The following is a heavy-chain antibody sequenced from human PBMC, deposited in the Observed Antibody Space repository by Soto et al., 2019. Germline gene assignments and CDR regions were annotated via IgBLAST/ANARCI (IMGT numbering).Heavy chain of an antibody. Sequence: PSETLSLTCTVSGCSVSSGSYYWSWIRQPPGKGLEWIGYIYYSGSTNYNPSLKSRVTISVDTSKNQFSLKLSSVTAADTAVYYCARGVTAIRFDYWGQGTLVTVSS. D-gene: IGHD2-21*02. CDR3: ARGVTAIRFDY. CDR2: IYYSGST. J-gene: IGHJ4*02. CDR1: GCSVSSGSYY. V-gene: IGHV4-61*01.